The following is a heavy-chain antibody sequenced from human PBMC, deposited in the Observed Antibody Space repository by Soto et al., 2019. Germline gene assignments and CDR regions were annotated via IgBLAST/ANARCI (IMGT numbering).Heavy chain of an antibody. Sequence: QVQLVQSGAEVKKPGYSVKVSCKASGGTFSSYAISWVRQAPGQGLEWMGGIIPIFGTANYAQKFQGRVTITADKSTSTAYMELSSLRSEDTAVYYCARGYFDWQYYYYGMAVWGQGTTVTVSS. V-gene: IGHV1-69*06. CDR3: ARGYFDWQYYYYGMAV. CDR2: IIPIFGTA. D-gene: IGHD3-9*01. J-gene: IGHJ6*02. CDR1: GGTFSSYA.